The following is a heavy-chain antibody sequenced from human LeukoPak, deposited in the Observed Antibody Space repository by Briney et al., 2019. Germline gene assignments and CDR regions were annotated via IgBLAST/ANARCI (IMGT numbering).Heavy chain of an antibody. J-gene: IGHJ4*02. D-gene: IGHD3-10*01. CDR2: ISGSGGST. Sequence: GGSLRLSCAASGFTVSSNYMSWVRQAPGKGLEWVSAISGSGGSTYYADSVKGRFTISRDNSKNTLYLQMNSLRAEDTAVYYCARDRDAGFDYWGQGTLVTVSS. CDR3: ARDRDAGFDY. CDR1: GFTVSSNY. V-gene: IGHV3-23*01.